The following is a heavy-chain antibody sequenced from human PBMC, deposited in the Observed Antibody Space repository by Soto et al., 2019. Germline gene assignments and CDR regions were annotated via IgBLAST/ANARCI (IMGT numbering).Heavy chain of an antibody. CDR3: ARDQEGSCLYVTPSSYYYGLAV. CDR1: GFTFSSYG. J-gene: IGHJ6*02. D-gene: IGHD6-13*01. Sequence: PGGSLRLSCAASGFTFSSYGMHWVRQAPGKGLEWVAVIWYDGSNKYYADSVKGRFTISRDNSKNTLYLQMNSLRAEDTAVYYCARDQEGSCLYVTPSSYYYGLAVCGQRTTATVSS. V-gene: IGHV3-33*01. CDR2: IWYDGSNK.